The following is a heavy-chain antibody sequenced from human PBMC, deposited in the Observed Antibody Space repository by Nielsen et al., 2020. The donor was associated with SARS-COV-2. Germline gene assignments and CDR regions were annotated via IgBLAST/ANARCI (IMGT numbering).Heavy chain of an antibody. CDR2: TSASVAST. Sequence: GESLKISCAASGFTFNIYAMAWVRRAPGRGLEWVSGTSASVASTYYADSVKGRFSISRDNSRNTLYLQMNSLRVEDTAIYFCAKDDVVRGDAYDIWGQGTVVTVSS. V-gene: IGHV3-23*01. CDR3: AKDDVVRGDAYDI. J-gene: IGHJ3*02. CDR1: GFTFNIYA. D-gene: IGHD3-10*01.